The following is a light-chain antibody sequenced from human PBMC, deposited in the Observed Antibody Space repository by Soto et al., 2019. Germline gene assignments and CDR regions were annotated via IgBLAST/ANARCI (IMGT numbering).Light chain of an antibody. CDR1: QDIRMY. CDR3: QQYSRYPLT. Sequence: SQLTQSPSSLSASVGDTVTITCRASQDIRMYLAWFQQKPGKAPQSLIYAASSLPSGVPSKFSGSSSGTYFTLTINNLQPEDFATYYCQQYSRYPLTFGGGTKVEIK. V-gene: IGKV1-16*02. CDR2: AAS. J-gene: IGKJ4*01.